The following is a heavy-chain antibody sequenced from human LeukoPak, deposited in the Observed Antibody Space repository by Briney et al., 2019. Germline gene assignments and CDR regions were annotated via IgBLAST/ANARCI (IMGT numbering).Heavy chain of an antibody. CDR3: ARTVSYYDILTGYSETNWFDP. J-gene: IGHJ5*02. D-gene: IGHD3-9*01. CDR2: IDPSDSYT. Sequence: ESLKISCKGSGYSFTSYWISWVRQMPGKGLEWMGRIDPSDSYTNYSPSFQGHVTISADKSISTAYLQWSSLKASDTAMYYCARTVSYYDILTGYSETNWFDPWGQGTLVTVSS. CDR1: GYSFTSYW. V-gene: IGHV5-10-1*01.